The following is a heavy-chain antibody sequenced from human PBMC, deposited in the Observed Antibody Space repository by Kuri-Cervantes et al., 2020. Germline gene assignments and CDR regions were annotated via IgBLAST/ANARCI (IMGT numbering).Heavy chain of an antibody. J-gene: IGHJ3*02. CDR3: ARAERGLGSGWYGLEAFDI. CDR2: ISSSSSNI. CDR1: GFTFSTHD. Sequence: GGSLRLSCAASGFTFSTHDMNWVRQAPGKGLEWVSYISSSSSNIYYADSLKGRFTISRDNAKNSLYLQMNSLRAEDTAVYYCARAERGLGSGWYGLEAFDIWGQGTLVTVSS. V-gene: IGHV3-48*01. D-gene: IGHD6-19*01.